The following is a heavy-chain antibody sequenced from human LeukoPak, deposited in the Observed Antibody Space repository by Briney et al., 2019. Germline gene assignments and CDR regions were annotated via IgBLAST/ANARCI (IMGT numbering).Heavy chain of an antibody. CDR3: ARDRPYYDILTGYYIGEAFDI. Sequence: PGGSLRLSCAASGLTLSSKYMSWVRQAPGKGLEWVSVIYSGGSTYYADSVKGRFTISRDNSKNTLYLQMNSLRDEDTAVYYCARDRPYYDILTGYYIGEAFDIWGQGTMVTVSS. CDR2: IYSGGST. J-gene: IGHJ3*02. V-gene: IGHV3-53*01. D-gene: IGHD3-9*01. CDR1: GLTLSSKY.